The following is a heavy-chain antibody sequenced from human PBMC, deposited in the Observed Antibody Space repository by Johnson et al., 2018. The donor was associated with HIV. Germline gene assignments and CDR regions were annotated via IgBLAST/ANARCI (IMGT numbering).Heavy chain of an antibody. CDR1: GFTFTNAW. V-gene: IGHV3-15*01. J-gene: IGHJ3*02. Sequence: VQLVESGGGLVQPGGSLRLSCVASGFTFTNAWMHWVRQAPGKGLEWVGRLKSRTDGETADYAAPVKGRFTISRDDSKNTLYLQMNSLKTEDTALYYCTTDVPGGPYYNAFDIWGQGTMVTVSS. CDR2: LKSRTDGETA. D-gene: IGHD1-26*01. CDR3: TTDVPGGPYYNAFDI.